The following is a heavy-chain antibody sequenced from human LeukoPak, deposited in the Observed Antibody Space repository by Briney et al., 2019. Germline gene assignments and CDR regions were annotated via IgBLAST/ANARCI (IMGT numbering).Heavy chain of an antibody. J-gene: IGHJ5*02. Sequence: PGGSLRLSCAASEFTFSNYAMSWARQAPGKGLEWVADIWYNGSNKYYAESVKGRFTISRDNSKNMLYLQLNSLRAEDTAVYYCSRGGYGDYNNWFDPWGQGTLVIVSS. CDR1: EFTFSNYA. CDR3: SRGGYGDYNNWFDP. V-gene: IGHV3-33*08. D-gene: IGHD4-17*01. CDR2: IWYNGSNK.